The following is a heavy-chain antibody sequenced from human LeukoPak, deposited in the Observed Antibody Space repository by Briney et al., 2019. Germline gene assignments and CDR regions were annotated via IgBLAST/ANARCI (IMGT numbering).Heavy chain of an antibody. Sequence: PSETLSLTCAVYGGSFSGYFWSWIRQPPGKGPEWIGEISHSGSTNYNPSLKSRVSTSVDTSKNQFSLKLSSVTAADTAVYYCVRGSLGPRLNVWGQGTLVTVSS. CDR3: VRGSLGPRLNV. CDR2: ISHSGST. J-gene: IGHJ4*02. CDR1: GGSFSGYF. D-gene: IGHD1-1*01. V-gene: IGHV4-34*01.